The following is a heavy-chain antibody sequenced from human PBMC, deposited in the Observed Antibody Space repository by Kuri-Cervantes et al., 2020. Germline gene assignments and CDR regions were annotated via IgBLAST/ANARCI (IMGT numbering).Heavy chain of an antibody. J-gene: IGHJ4*02. CDR2: IYWGEER. D-gene: IGHD3-10*01. CDR1: GFSLSTSGEA. V-gene: IGHV2-5*02. CDR3: AHRYGGYFDF. Sequence: SGPTLVKPTQTLTLTCTFSGFSLSTSGEAVGWIRQPPGKSLEWLALIYWGEERRYSPSLKTRLTITKNTPKNQVVLTMTNMDPVGTATYYCAHRYGGYFDFWGQGTLVTVSS.